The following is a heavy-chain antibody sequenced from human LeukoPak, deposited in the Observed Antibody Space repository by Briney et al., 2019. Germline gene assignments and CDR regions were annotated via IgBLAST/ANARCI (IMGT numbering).Heavy chain of an antibody. CDR3: AKTRPLDSSSWSHGDY. CDR1: GFTFSDYA. Sequence: GGSLRLSCAASGFTFSDYAMSWVRQAPEKGLEWVSTISHVGGTYYADSVRGRFTISRDDSKNMVYLQMDSLRAEDTAVYYCAKTRPLDSSSWSHGDYWGQGTLVTVSS. V-gene: IGHV3-23*01. J-gene: IGHJ4*02. CDR2: ISHVGGT. D-gene: IGHD6-13*01.